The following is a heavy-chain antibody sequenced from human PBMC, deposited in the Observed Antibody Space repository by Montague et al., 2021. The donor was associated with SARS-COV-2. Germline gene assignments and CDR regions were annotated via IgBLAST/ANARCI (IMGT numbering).Heavy chain of an antibody. J-gene: IGHJ4*02. CDR2: IYYSGST. CDR3: AREGGWLSRGSYYFDY. Sequence: SETLSLTCTVSGGSISSSSYYWGRIRQPPGKGLEWIGSIYYSGSTYYNPSVKSRVTISVDTSKNQFSLKLSSVTAADTAVYYCAREGGWLSRGSYYFDYWGQGTLVTVSS. D-gene: IGHD3-22*01. V-gene: IGHV4-39*07. CDR1: GGSISSSSYY.